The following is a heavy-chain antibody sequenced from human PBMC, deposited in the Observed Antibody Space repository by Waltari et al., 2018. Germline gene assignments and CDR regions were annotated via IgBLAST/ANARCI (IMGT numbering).Heavy chain of an antibody. V-gene: IGHV1-8*03. Sequence: QVQLVQSGAELKKPGASVKVSCKASGHTFTSYDINWVRQATGQGLEWMGWMNPNSGNTGYAQKFQGRVTITRNTSISTAYMELSSLRSEDTAVYYCATLEGYCSGGSCSNFVYWGQGTLVTVSS. D-gene: IGHD2-15*01. CDR3: ATLEGYCSGGSCSNFVY. CDR2: MNPNSGNT. J-gene: IGHJ4*02. CDR1: GHTFTSYD.